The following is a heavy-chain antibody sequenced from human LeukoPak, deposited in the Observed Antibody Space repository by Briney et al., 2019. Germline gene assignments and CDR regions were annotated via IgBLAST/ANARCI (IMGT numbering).Heavy chain of an antibody. CDR1: GFTFSSYW. CDR2: IKQDGSEK. Sequence: GGSLRLSCAASGFTFSSYWMSWVRQAPGKGLEWVANIKQDGSEKYYVDSVKGRFTISRDNAKNSLYLQMNSLRAEDTAVYYCARLATELYQPLIYDYWGQGTLVTVSS. J-gene: IGHJ4*02. V-gene: IGHV3-7*01. CDR3: ARLATELYQPLIYDY. D-gene: IGHD2-2*01.